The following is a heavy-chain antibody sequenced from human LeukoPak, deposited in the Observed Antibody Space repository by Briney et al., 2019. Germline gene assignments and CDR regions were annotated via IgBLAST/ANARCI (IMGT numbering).Heavy chain of an antibody. D-gene: IGHD3-3*01. CDR3: ARGVFWSGYYPSYYYYMDV. CDR1: GGSFSGYY. J-gene: IGHJ6*03. V-gene: IGHV4-34*01. CDR2: IIHSGST. Sequence: PSETLSLTCAVYGGSFSGYYWSWFRQPPGKGPEWIGEIIHSGSTNYNPSLKSRVTISVDTSKNQFSLKLSSVTAADTAVYYCARGVFWSGYYPSYYYYMDVWGKGTTVTVSS.